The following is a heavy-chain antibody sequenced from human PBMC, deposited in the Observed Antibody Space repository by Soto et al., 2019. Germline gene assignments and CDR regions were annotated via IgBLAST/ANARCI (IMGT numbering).Heavy chain of an antibody. CDR1: GGSFSGYY. CDR3: ARGGYDYVWGSYRRFDY. D-gene: IGHD3-16*02. V-gene: IGHV4-34*01. J-gene: IGHJ4*02. CDR2: INHSGST. Sequence: SETLSLTCAVYGGSFSGYYWSWIRQPPGKGLEWIGEINHSGSTNYNPSPKSRVTISVDTSKNQFSLKLSSVTAADTAVYYCARGGYDYVWGSYRRFDYWGQGTLVTVSS.